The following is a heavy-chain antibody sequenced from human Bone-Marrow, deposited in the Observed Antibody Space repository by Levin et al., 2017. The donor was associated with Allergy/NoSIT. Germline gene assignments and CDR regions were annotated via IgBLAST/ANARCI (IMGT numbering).Heavy chain of an antibody. V-gene: IGHV4-39*01. J-gene: IGHJ4*02. Sequence: PSETLSLTCSVSGGSISSSSYYWGWIRQPPGTGLEWIGSVYYTGNNFYNPSLKSRLTMSVDTSKNQFSLKLSSVTAADTALYYCATADYYFEHWGRGTLVTVSS. D-gene: IGHD3-10*01. CDR3: ATADYYFEH. CDR2: VYYTGNN. CDR1: GGSISSSSYY.